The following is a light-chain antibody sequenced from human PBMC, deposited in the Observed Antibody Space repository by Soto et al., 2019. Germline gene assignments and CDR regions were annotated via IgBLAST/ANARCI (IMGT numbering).Light chain of an antibody. CDR3: QTWGTGIWV. CDR2: LNSDGSH. CDR1: SGHSSYA. V-gene: IGLV4-69*01. J-gene: IGLJ3*02. Sequence: QLVLTQSPSASASLGASVKLTCTLSSGHSSYAIAWHQQQPEKGPRYLMKLNSDGSHSKGDGIPDRFSGSSSGAERYLTIYSLQSEDEADYYCQTWGTGIWVFGGGTKVTVL.